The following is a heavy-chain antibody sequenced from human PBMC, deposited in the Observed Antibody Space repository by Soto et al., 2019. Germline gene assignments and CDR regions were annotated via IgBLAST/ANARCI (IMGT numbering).Heavy chain of an antibody. J-gene: IGHJ4*02. CDR1: GYTLTELS. CDR3: ARITYYSDSSGYLGAYYFDY. V-gene: IGHV1-24*01. CDR2: FDPEDGET. Sequence: ASVKVSCKVSGYTLTELSMHWVRQAPGKGLEWMGGFDPEDGETIYAQKFQGRVTMTEDTTKNQFSLKLSSVTAADTAVYYCARITYYSDSSGYLGAYYFDYWGQGALVTVSS. D-gene: IGHD3-22*01.